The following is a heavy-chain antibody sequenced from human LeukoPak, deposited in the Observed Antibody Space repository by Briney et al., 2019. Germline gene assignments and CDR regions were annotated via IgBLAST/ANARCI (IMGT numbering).Heavy chain of an antibody. D-gene: IGHD3-22*01. CDR2: MYYSGST. CDR1: RGSISSGDYY. CDR3: ARPYYYDSRIDP. J-gene: IGHJ5*02. Sequence: SQTLSLTCTVSRGSISSGDYYWSWIRQPPGKGLEWIAYMYYSGSTYYNPSLKSRVTMSPDTSKNQLSLKLSSVTAADTAVYYCARPYYYDSRIDPWGQGILVSVSS. V-gene: IGHV4-30-4*01.